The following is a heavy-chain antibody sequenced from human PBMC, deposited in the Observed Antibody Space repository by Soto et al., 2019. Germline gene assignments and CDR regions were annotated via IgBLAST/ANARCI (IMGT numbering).Heavy chain of an antibody. CDR3: ARVPPTVHAVTEVYFDD. CDR1: GFTFSNYA. Sequence: EVQLLESGGGLVQPGGSLRLSCSASGFTFSNYAMSWVRQAPGKGLQWISGITAGGDTTYYADSVKGRFTISRDNSKHTLFLQMYTLSDGDTGIFYCARVPPTVHAVTEVYFDDWGQVTLVTVSS. J-gene: IGHJ4*02. D-gene: IGHD2-21*02. V-gene: IGHV3-23*01. CDR2: ITAGGDTT.